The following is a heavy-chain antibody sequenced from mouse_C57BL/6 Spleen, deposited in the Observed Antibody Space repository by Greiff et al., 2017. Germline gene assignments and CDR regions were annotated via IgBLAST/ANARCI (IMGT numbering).Heavy chain of an antibody. CDR1: GYTFTSYW. J-gene: IGHJ4*01. Sequence: QDHLQQPGAALVMPGASVMLSCKASGYTFTSYWMHWVKQRPGQDLEWIGEIDPSDSYTNYDQQFKGKSTLTVDKSSSSAYMQLSSLTSEDSAVYDCARWGRGAMDYWGQGTSVTVSS. CDR3: ARWGRGAMDY. D-gene: IGHD3-3*01. V-gene: IGHV1-69*01. CDR2: IDPSDSYT.